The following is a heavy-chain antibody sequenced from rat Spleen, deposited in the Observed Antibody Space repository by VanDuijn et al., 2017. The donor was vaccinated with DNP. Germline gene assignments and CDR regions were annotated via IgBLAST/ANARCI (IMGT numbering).Heavy chain of an antibody. CDR1: GYSITRNY. CDR3: ARWTRYFDY. CDR2: ISYRGSS. D-gene: IGHD1-7*01. Sequence: EVQLQESGSGLVKPSQSLSLTCSVTGYSITRNYWGWFRKFPGNKMEYLGHISYRGSSNYNPSLKSLISITRDTSQNHFFLHLNSVTTEDTATYYCARWTRYFDYWGQGVMVTVSS. V-gene: IGHV3-1*01. J-gene: IGHJ2*01.